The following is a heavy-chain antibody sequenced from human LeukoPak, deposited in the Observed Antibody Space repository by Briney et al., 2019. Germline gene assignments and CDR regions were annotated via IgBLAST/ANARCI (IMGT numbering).Heavy chain of an antibody. V-gene: IGHV1-24*01. CDR3: ATVVPTLKADYTEKTFDI. CDR2: FDPEDGET. J-gene: IGHJ3*02. Sequence: GASVKVSCKVPGYTLTELSMHWVRQAPGKGLEWMGGFDPEDGETIYAQKFQGRVTMTEDTSTDTAYMELSSLRSEDTAVCYCATVVPTLKADYTEKTFDIWGQGTMVTVSS. CDR1: GYTLTELS. D-gene: IGHD4-11*01.